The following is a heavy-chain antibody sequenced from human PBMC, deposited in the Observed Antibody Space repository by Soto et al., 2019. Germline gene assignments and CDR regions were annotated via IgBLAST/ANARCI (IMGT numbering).Heavy chain of an antibody. Sequence: SPTLSLTCAISGDSVSSNSAAWNWIRQSPSRGLEWLGRTYYRSKWYNDYAVSVKSRITINPDTSKNQFSLQLNSVTPEDTAVYYCARERVSGWLREYYYYGMDVWSQGTTVTVSS. CDR3: ARERVSGWLREYYYYGMDV. CDR2: TYYRSKWYN. CDR1: GDSVSSNSAA. D-gene: IGHD6-19*01. V-gene: IGHV6-1*01. J-gene: IGHJ6*02.